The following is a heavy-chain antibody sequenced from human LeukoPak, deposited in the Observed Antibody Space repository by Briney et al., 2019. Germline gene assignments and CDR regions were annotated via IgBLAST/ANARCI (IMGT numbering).Heavy chain of an antibody. Sequence: GASVKVSCKASGYNFTSYTISWVRQAPGQRLEWMGWISAYNGNTNYVQKLQGRVTMTTDTSTSTAYMELRSLRPDDTAVYYCARDEGAPIAAANVWGRGTMVTVSS. CDR3: ARDEGAPIAAANV. CDR1: GYNFTSYT. CDR2: ISAYNGNT. V-gene: IGHV1-18*01. J-gene: IGHJ3*01. D-gene: IGHD6-13*01.